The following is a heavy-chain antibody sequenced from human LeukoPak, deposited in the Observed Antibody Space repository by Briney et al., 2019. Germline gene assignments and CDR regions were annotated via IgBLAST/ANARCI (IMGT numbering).Heavy chain of an antibody. V-gene: IGHV3-53*01. Sequence: GGSLRLSCAASGFTVSSNYMSWVRQAPGKGLEWVSVIYSGGSTYYAGSVKGRFTISRDNSKNTLYLQMNSLRAEDTAVYYCARSPSRYSYGYDYWGQGTLVTVSS. J-gene: IGHJ4*02. CDR2: IYSGGST. CDR1: GFTVSSNY. D-gene: IGHD5-18*01. CDR3: ARSPSRYSYGYDY.